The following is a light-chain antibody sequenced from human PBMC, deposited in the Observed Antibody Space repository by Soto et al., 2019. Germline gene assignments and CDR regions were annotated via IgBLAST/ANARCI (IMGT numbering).Light chain of an antibody. J-gene: IGLJ2*01. Sequence: QAVVTQPPSVSGAPGQRVTISCTGSSSNVGARYDVHWYQQLPGTAPKLLIYANTNRPSGVPDRFSGSKSGTSASLAITGLQAEDEADYYCQSYDNSLSGVIFGGGTKLTVL. CDR2: ANT. V-gene: IGLV1-40*01. CDR1: SSNVGARYD. CDR3: QSYDNSLSGVI.